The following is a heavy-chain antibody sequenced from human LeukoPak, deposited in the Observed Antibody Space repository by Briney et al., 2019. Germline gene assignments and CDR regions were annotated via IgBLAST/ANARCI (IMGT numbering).Heavy chain of an antibody. J-gene: IGHJ4*02. Sequence: PGGSLRLSCAASGFTFSSYGTHWVRQAPGKGLEWVAVISYDGSNKYYADSVKGRFTISRDNSKNTLYLQMNSLRAEDTAVYYCAKDKDYYDSSGSLYFDYWGQGTLVTVSS. D-gene: IGHD3-22*01. V-gene: IGHV3-30*18. CDR1: GFTFSSYG. CDR3: AKDKDYYDSSGSLYFDY. CDR2: ISYDGSNK.